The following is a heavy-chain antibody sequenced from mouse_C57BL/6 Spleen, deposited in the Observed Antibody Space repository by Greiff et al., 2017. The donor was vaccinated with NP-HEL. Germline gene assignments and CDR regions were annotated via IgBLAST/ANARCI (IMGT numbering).Heavy chain of an antibody. V-gene: IGHV1-42*01. D-gene: IGHD3-3*01. CDR3: ARRDLYYAMDY. CDR1: GYSFTGYY. CDR2: INPSTGGT. J-gene: IGHJ4*01. Sequence: VQLQQSGPELVKPGASVKLSCKASGYSFTGYYMNWVKQSTEKSLEWIGEINPSTGGTTYNQKFKAKATLTVDKSSSTAYMQLNSLTSEDSAVYYCARRDLYYAMDYWGQGTSVTVSS.